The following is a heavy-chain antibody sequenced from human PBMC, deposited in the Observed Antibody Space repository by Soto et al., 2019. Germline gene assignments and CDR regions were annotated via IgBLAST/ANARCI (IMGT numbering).Heavy chain of an antibody. CDR1: GFTFSSYG. J-gene: IGHJ4*02. CDR2: ISFDGNII. CDR3: ARTFDTITYYFDY. Sequence: QVQLVESGGGVVQPGRSLRLSCAASGFTFSSYGMHWVRQAPGKGLEWVAVISFDGNIIHYADSVKGRFIISRDNSKNTLYLQMHSLSGEDTAVYYCARTFDTITYYFDYWGQGTLVTVSS. D-gene: IGHD3-9*01. V-gene: IGHV3-30*03.